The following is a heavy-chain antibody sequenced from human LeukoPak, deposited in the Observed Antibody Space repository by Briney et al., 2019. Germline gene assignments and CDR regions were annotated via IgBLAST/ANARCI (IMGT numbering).Heavy chain of an antibody. D-gene: IGHD3-10*01. CDR3: ARHYSGSGSYHTYFDF. CDR1: GFTFSDYY. J-gene: IGHJ4*02. CDR2: ISSSGSTI. Sequence: TGGSLRLSCAASGFTFSDYYMSWIRQAPGKGLEWVSYISSSGSTIYYADSVKGRFTISRDNTKNSLSLQMSSLRAEDTAVYYCARHYSGSGSYHTYFDFWGQGTLVTVSS. V-gene: IGHV3-11*04.